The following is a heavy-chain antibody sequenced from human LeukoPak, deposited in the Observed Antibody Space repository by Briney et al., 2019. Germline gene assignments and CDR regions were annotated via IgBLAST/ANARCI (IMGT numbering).Heavy chain of an antibody. J-gene: IGHJ4*02. CDR3: ARVHGYVSGAFDY. Sequence: GGSLRLSCAASGFTFNNYWMHWVRQAPGKGLVWVSHINSNGSSTTYADSVKGRFTISRDNAKNTLYLQMNSLRAEDTAVYYCARVHGYVSGAFDYWGQGTLVTVSS. V-gene: IGHV3-74*03. CDR2: INSNGSST. CDR1: GFTFNNYW. D-gene: IGHD5-12*01.